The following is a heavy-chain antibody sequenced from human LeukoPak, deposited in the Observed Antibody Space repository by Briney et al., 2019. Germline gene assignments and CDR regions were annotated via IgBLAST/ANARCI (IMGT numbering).Heavy chain of an antibody. J-gene: IGHJ4*01. CDR2: MNPNSGNT. CDR1: GYTFRTYD. CDR3: ARAVRIQLLLEY. Sequence: ASVKVSCKASGYTFRTYDVAWVRQAPGQGLEWMGWMNPNSGNTGCAQKFKGRVTMTSDASIGSAYMELSSLRSEDTAVYFCARAVRIQLLLEYWGHGTLITVSS. D-gene: IGHD2-2*01. V-gene: IGHV1-8*01.